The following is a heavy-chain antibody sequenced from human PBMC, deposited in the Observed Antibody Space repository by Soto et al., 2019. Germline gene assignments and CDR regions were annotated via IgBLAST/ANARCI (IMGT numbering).Heavy chain of an antibody. V-gene: IGHV1-18*04. Sequence: ASAKGSCKASGYTFSKLAFHWVRQGPGQGVWWMGWITPYNGNTNYAPKFQGRLTMTTDTSTTIAYMELRSLRSDDTAVYFCARVPTPTHRDSDKNNRFDSWAREPWSPSPQ. CDR2: ITPYNGNT. CDR1: GYTFSKLA. J-gene: IGHJ5*01. D-gene: IGHD2-21*02. CDR3: ARVPTPTHRDSDKNNRFDS.